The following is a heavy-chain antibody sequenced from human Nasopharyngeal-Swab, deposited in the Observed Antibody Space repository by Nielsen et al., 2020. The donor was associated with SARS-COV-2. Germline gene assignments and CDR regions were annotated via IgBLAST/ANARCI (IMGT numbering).Heavy chain of an antibody. V-gene: IGHV5-51*01. CDR1: GYTFTSYW. CDR3: ARHYYDSSARVGGMDV. Sequence: GGSLRLSCQGSGYTFTSYWIGWVRQMPGKGLEWMGIIYPGDSDTRYSPSFQGQVTISADKSISTAYLQWSSLKASDTAMYYCARHYYDSSARVGGMDVWGQGTTVTVSS. D-gene: IGHD3-22*01. J-gene: IGHJ6*02. CDR2: IYPGDSDT.